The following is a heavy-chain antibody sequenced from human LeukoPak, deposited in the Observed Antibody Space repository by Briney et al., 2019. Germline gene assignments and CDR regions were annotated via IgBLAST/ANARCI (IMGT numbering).Heavy chain of an antibody. CDR2: IYQSGST. D-gene: IGHD3-22*01. J-gene: IGHJ4*02. CDR3: ARSYYYDSSGPVDY. V-gene: IGHV4-38-2*02. CDR1: GYSISSGYY. Sequence: PSETLSLTCTVSGYSISSGYYWGWIRQPPGKGLEWIGSIYQSGSTYYNPSLKSRVTISVDTSKNQFSLKLSSVTAADTAVYYCARSYYYDSSGPVDYWGQGTLVTVSS.